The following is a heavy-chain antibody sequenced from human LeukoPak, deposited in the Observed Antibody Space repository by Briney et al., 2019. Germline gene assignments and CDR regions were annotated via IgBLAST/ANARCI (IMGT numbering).Heavy chain of an antibody. CDR1: GFTFSSYA. CDR2: ISGSGGST. D-gene: IGHD3-3*01. CDR3: AKEHTIFGVVMNNWFDL. Sequence: PGGSLRLSCSASGFTFSSYAMSWVRQAPGKGLEWVSAISGSGGSTYYADSVKGRFTISRDNSKNTLYLQMNSLRAEDTAVYYCAKEHTIFGVVMNNWFDLWGQGTLVTVSS. J-gene: IGHJ5*02. V-gene: IGHV3-23*01.